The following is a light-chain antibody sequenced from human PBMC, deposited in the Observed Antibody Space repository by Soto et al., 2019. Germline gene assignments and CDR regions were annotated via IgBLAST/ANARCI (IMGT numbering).Light chain of an antibody. J-gene: IGKJ1*01. CDR1: QGISSY. Sequence: IRMTQSPSSFSASTGDRVTITCRASQGISSYLAWYQQKPGKAPKLLIYAASTLQSGVPSRFSGSGSGTDFTLTISCLQSEDFATYYCQQYYSFWTFGQGTKVEIK. CDR3: QQYYSFWT. CDR2: AAS. V-gene: IGKV1-8*01.